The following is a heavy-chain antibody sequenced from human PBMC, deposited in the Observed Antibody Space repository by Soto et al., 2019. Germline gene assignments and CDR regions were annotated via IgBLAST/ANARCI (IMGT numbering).Heavy chain of an antibody. CDR3: ARDGNRGYDMDV. CDR1: GFTFSNHN. CDR2: ISNTSRTI. Sequence: EVHLVESGGGLIQPGGSLRLSCAASGFTFSNHNMDWVRQAPGKGLEWLSYISNTSRTIYYADSVKGRFTISRDNARNSLFLQMNSLRDEDTAVYYCARDGNRGYDMDVWGQGTTVIVSS. J-gene: IGHJ6*02. D-gene: IGHD1-1*01. V-gene: IGHV3-48*02.